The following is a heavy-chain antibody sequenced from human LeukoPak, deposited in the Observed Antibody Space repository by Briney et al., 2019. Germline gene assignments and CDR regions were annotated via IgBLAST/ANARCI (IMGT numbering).Heavy chain of an antibody. CDR3: STNQRGHPYFDY. Sequence: SETLSLTCTVSGAAISGFYWSWFRQPPGKGLEWIGYIYSSGSTNYNPSLKSRVTISVDTSKNQFSLKLSSVTAADTAVYYCSTNQRGHPYFDYWGQGTLVTVSS. V-gene: IGHV4-59*01. D-gene: IGHD1-14*01. CDR1: GAAISGFY. CDR2: IYSSGST. J-gene: IGHJ4*02.